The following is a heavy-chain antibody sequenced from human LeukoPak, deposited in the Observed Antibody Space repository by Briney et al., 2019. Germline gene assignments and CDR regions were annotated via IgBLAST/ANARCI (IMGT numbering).Heavy chain of an antibody. V-gene: IGHV4-61*05. CDR2: IYYSGST. Sequence: PSETLSLTCTVSSGSISTSNYYWGWVRQPPGKALEWIGNIYYSGSTNYNPSLKSRVTISVDTSKNQFSLKLSSVTAADTAVYYCARGGRQWRSLNWNYYYYYMDVWGKGTTVTISS. CDR3: ARGGRQWRSLNWNYYYYYMDV. D-gene: IGHD6-19*01. CDR1: SGSISTSNYY. J-gene: IGHJ6*03.